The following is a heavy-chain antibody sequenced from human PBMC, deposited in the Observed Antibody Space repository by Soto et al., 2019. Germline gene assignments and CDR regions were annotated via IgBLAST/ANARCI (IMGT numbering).Heavy chain of an antibody. CDR3: ARGRYCLNGRCFPNWLDS. Sequence: SETLSLTCSVSGDSISTVDYFWAWIRQPPGQALEYIGYIYKSATTYYNPSFESRVAISLDTSKSQFSLNVTSVTAADTAVYFCARGRYCLNGRCFPNWLDSWGEGTLVTVSS. CDR1: GDSISTVDYF. V-gene: IGHV4-30-4*01. CDR2: IYKSATT. D-gene: IGHD2-15*01. J-gene: IGHJ5*01.